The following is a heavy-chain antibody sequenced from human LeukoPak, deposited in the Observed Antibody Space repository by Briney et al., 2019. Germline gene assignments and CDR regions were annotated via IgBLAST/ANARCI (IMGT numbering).Heavy chain of an antibody. CDR2: ISGSGGST. Sequence: PGGTLRLSCAASGFTFSSYGMSWVRQAPGKGLEWVSAISGSGGSTYYADALKGRFTISRDDAKNLLYLDMNSLRAEDTAVYYCARGHTAVTRHFDFWGQGTLVTVSS. J-gene: IGHJ4*02. CDR3: ARGHTAVTRHFDF. CDR1: GFTFSSYG. D-gene: IGHD4-17*01. V-gene: IGHV3-23*01.